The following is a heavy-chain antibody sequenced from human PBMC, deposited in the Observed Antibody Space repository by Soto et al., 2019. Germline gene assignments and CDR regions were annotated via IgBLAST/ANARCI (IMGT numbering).Heavy chain of an antibody. D-gene: IGHD6-13*01. CDR1: GGSISSSNW. CDR2: IYHSGST. J-gene: IGHJ4*02. V-gene: IGHV4-4*02. CDR3: ARIAAAGTTFDY. Sequence: QVQLQESGPGLVKPSGTLSLTCAVSGGSISSSNWWSWVRQPPGKGLEWIGEIYHSGSTNYNPSLKSRASISVAQSAHQPSRRLTSVTAADTAVYYCARIAAAGTTFDYWGQGTLVTVSS.